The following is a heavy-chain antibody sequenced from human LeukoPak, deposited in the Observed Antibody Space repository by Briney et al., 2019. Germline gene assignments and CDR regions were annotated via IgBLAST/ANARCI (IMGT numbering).Heavy chain of an antibody. CDR1: GFTFSSYW. Sequence: GGSLRLSCAASGFTFSSYWMSWVRQAPGKGLEWVATIRQDGGDKSYVDSVKGRFTISRDNAKNSLYLQMNSLRADDTALYFCARREAAFGKKYFQYWGQGTLVTVSS. CDR2: IRQDGGDK. D-gene: IGHD6-13*01. CDR3: ARREAAFGKKYFQY. J-gene: IGHJ1*01. V-gene: IGHV3-7*01.